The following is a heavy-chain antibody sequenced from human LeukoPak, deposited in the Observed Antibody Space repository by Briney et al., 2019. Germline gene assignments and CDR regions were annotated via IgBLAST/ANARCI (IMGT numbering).Heavy chain of an antibody. CDR1: GGSISSYY. CDR2: IYSSGIT. V-gene: IGHV4-59*08. CDR3: ARHDGP. J-gene: IGHJ4*02. D-gene: IGHD5-24*01. Sequence: SETLSLTCTVSGGSISSYYWTWIRQPPGKGLEWIGYIYSSGITSYNPSLKSRATISVDTSKNQFSLRLRSVTAADTAVYYCARHDGPWGQRTLVTVSS.